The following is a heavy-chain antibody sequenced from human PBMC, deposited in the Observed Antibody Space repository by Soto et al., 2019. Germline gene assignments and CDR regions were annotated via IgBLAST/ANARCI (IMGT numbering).Heavy chain of an antibody. Sequence: EVQLVESGGGLVKPGGSLRLSCAASGFTFSSYSMNWVRQAPGKGLEWVSSISSSSSYIYYADSVKGRFTISRDNAKNSQYLQMNRLRAEDTAVYYCAKDYGDYVFGGYYYGMDVWGPGTTVTVSS. CDR1: GFTFSSYS. CDR3: AKDYGDYVFGGYYYGMDV. V-gene: IGHV3-21*01. D-gene: IGHD4-17*01. CDR2: ISSSSSYI. J-gene: IGHJ6*02.